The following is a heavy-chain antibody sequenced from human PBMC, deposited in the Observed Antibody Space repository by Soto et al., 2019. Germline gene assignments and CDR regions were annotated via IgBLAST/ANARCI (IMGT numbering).Heavy chain of an antibody. CDR1: GYSISRGYY. D-gene: IGHD3-10*01. V-gene: IGHV4-38-2*01. Sequence: PSETLSLTCGVSGYSISRGYYWDWIRQPPGKGLEWIGRIYHSGTTSYNPSLKSRVTISVDTSKNQFYLKVNSVTAADTAVYYCARSSLRGVFDPWGQGTPVTVSS. J-gene: IGHJ5*02. CDR2: IYHSGTT. CDR3: ARSSLRGVFDP.